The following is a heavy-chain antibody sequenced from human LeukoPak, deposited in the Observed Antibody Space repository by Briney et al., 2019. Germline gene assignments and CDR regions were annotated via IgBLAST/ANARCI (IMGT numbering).Heavy chain of an antibody. CDR3: AKDRQLWFFVY. CDR2: ISYDGSNK. Sequence: GGSLRLSCAASGFTFSSYGMHWVRQAPGKGLEWVAVISYDGSNKYYADSVKGRFTISRDNSKNTLYLQMNSLRAEDTAVYYCAKDRQLWFFVYRGQGTLVTVSS. D-gene: IGHD5-18*01. J-gene: IGHJ4*02. CDR1: GFTFSSYG. V-gene: IGHV3-30*18.